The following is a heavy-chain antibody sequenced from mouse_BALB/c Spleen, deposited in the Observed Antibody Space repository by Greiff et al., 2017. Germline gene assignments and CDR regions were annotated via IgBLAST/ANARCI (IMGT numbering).Heavy chain of an antibody. V-gene: IGHV5-4*02. CDR2: ISDGGSYT. CDR1: GFTFSDYY. CDR3: AKTGSY. D-gene: IGHD4-1*01. Sequence: EVKLMESGGGLVKPGGSLKLSCAASGFTFSDYYMYWVRQTPEKRLEWVATISDGGSYTYYPDSVKGRFTISRDNAKNNLYLQMSSLKSEDTAMYYCAKTGSYWGQGTLVTVSA. J-gene: IGHJ3*01.